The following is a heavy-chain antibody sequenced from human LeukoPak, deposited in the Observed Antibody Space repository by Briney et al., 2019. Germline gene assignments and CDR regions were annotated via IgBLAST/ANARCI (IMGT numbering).Heavy chain of an antibody. CDR1: GYTFTGYY. CDR2: INPNSGGT. V-gene: IGHV1-2*04. CDR3: AREGVAAADTNWFDP. D-gene: IGHD6-13*01. Sequence: ASVKVSCKASGYTFTGYYMHWVRQAPGQGLEWMGWINPNSGGTKYAQKFQGWVTMTRDTSISTAYMELSRLTSYDTAVYYCAREGVAAADTNWFDPWGQGTLVTVSS. J-gene: IGHJ5*02.